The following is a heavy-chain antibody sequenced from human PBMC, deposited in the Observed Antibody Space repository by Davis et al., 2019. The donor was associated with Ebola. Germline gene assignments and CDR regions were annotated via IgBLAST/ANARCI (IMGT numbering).Heavy chain of an antibody. D-gene: IGHD2-21*02. CDR3: ARVAVVTATFDY. CDR1: GFTFSSYA. CDR2: ISYDGSNK. Sequence: PGGSLRLSCAASGFTFSSYAMHWVRQAPGKGLEWVAVISYDGSNKYYADSVKGRFTISRDNSKNTLYLQMNSLRAEDTAVYYCARVAVVTATFDYWGQGTLVTVSS. V-gene: IGHV3-30-3*01. J-gene: IGHJ4*02.